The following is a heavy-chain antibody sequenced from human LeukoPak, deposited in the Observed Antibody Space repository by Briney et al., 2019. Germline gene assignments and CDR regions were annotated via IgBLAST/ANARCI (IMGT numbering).Heavy chain of an antibody. CDR2: ISYDGSNK. D-gene: IGHD2-15*01. J-gene: IGHJ4*02. V-gene: IGHV3-30-3*01. CDR3: AREGGRYCSGGSCYSSNGWYGGLNY. Sequence: PGGSLRLSCAASGFTFSSYAMHWVRQAPGKGLEWVAVISYDGSNKYYADSVKGRFTISRDNSKNTLYLQMNSLRAEDTAVYFCAREGGRYCSGGSCYSSNGWYGGLNYWGQGTLVTVSS. CDR1: GFTFSSYA.